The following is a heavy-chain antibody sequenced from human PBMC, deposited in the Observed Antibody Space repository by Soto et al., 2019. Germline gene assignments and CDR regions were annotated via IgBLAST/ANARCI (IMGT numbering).Heavy chain of an antibody. V-gene: IGHV2-5*02. CDR3: SHTPWGSSDTFHN. Sequence: QITLKESGPTLVKPTETLTLTCTFSGFSLSSSGVSVGWIRQPPGKAREWLALINWVGDGRYSPSLKSRLTATNVNSGNHVALTVTNIDPVDTATYSCSHTPWGSSDTFHNWGRGIMVTVSS. CDR2: INWVGDG. D-gene: IGHD3-16*01. CDR1: GFSLSSSGVS. J-gene: IGHJ3*02.